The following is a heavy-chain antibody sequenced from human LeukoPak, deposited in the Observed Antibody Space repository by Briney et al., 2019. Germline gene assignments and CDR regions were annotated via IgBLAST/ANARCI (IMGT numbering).Heavy chain of an antibody. CDR3: AKDGWLLNYFDY. Sequence: GGSLRLSCAASGFTFSNYDMNWVRQAPGKGLEWVSYINSGGSTIYYADSVKGRFTISRDNAKNSLYLQMNSLRAEDTAVYYCAKDGWLLNYFDYWGQGTLVTVSS. J-gene: IGHJ4*02. CDR1: GFTFSNYD. D-gene: IGHD5-24*01. CDR2: INSGGSTI. V-gene: IGHV3-48*03.